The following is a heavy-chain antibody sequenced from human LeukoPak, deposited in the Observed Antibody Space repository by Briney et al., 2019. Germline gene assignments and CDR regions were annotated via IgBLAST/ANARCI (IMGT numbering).Heavy chain of an antibody. D-gene: IGHD5-18*01. CDR2: INHSGST. CDR3: ARKGRQLWLSFDY. J-gene: IGHJ4*02. Sequence: PSETLSLTCAVYGGSFSGYYWSWIRQPPGKGLEWIGEINHSGSTNYNPSLKSRVTISVDTSKNQFSLKLSSVIAADTAVYYCARKGRQLWLSFDYWGQGTLVTVSS. CDR1: GGSFSGYY. V-gene: IGHV4-34*01.